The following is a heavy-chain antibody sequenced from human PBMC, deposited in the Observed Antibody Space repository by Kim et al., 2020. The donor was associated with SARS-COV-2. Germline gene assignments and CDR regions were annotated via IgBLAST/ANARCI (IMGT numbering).Heavy chain of an antibody. CDR1: GYSISSGYY. J-gene: IGHJ4*02. CDR2: IYHSGST. D-gene: IGHD1-26*01. Sequence: SETLSLTCTVSGYSISSGYYWGWIRQPPGKGLEWIGSIYHSGSTYYNPSLKSRVTISVDTSKNQFSLKLSSVTAADTAVYYCASLNSGSLGRGYFDYWGQGTLVTVSS. CDR3: ASLNSGSLGRGYFDY. V-gene: IGHV4-38-2*02.